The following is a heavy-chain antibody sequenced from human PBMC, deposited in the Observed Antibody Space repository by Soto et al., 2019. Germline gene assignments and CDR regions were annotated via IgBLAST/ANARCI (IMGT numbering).Heavy chain of an antibody. CDR3: ARDLTPSPGYNTYYFAY. J-gene: IGHJ4*02. V-gene: IGHV1-2*04. Sequence: ASVKLSCKASGYTFTGYYMHLVRQAPGQGLEWMGWINPNSGGTNYAQKFQGWVTMTRDTSISTAYMELSRLRSDDTAVYYCARDLTPSPGYNTYYFAYWGQGTLVTVSS. CDR2: INPNSGGT. D-gene: IGHD5-12*01. CDR1: GYTFTGYY.